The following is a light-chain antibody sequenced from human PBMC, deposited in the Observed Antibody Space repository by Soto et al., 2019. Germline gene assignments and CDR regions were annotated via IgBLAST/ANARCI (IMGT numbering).Light chain of an antibody. CDR2: KVF. V-gene: IGKV2-30*01. Sequence: DVVMTQSPLSLPVTLGQPASISCWSSQSLSYSDRNIYLNWFHQRPGQSPRRLIYKVFNRDSGVPDRFSGSGSGTDFTLKISRVEAEDVGIYYCMQGTHRPITFGGGTKVEIK. CDR1: QSLSYSDRNIY. CDR3: MQGTHRPIT. J-gene: IGKJ4*01.